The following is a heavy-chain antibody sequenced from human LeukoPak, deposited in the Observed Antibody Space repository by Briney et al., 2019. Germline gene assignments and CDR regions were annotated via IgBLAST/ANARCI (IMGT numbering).Heavy chain of an antibody. D-gene: IGHD6-13*01. CDR3: AKDPRGSSWYDY. CDR1: GFTFSSYA. J-gene: IGHJ4*02. CDR2: ISGSGGST. Sequence: GASLRLSCAASGFTFSSYAMSWVRQAPGKGLEWVSAISGSGGSTYYADSVKGRSTISRDNSKNTLYLQMNSLRAEDTAVYYCAKDPRGSSWYDYWGQGTLVTVSS. V-gene: IGHV3-23*01.